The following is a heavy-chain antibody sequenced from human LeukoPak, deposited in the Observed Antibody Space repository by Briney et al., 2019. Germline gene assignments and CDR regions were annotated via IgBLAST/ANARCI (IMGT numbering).Heavy chain of an antibody. J-gene: IGHJ4*02. Sequence: SETLSLTCTVSGGSISSYYWSWIRQPPGKGLEWIGYINHSGSTNYNPSLKSRVTISVDTSKNQFSLKLSSVTAADTAVYYCARSWAAAREFDYWGQGTLVTVSS. CDR1: GGSISSYY. D-gene: IGHD6-13*01. V-gene: IGHV4-59*12. CDR3: ARSWAAAREFDY. CDR2: INHSGST.